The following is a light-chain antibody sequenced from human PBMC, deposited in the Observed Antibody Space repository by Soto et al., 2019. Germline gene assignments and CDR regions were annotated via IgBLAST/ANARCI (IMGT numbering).Light chain of an antibody. CDR2: NNN. CDR3: ESWDDSLSGHVV. CDR1: CTNIGNNY. Sequence: QSVLTQPPSASGTPGQRGTISCSGDCTNIGNNYNSVYWYQHLPGTAPKLLIYNNNQRPSGGPDRFSGSKSGTSASLSITGHRSEDAAAYFCESWDDSLSGHVVFGGGTKLTVL. V-gene: IGLV1-47*01. J-gene: IGLJ2*01.